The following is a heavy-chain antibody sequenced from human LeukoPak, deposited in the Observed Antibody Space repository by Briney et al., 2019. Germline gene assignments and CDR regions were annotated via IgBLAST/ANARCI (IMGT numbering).Heavy chain of an antibody. CDR1: GGSISSGGYY. J-gene: IGHJ5*02. V-gene: IGHV4-31*03. D-gene: IGHD2-2*01. CDR3: ARAPYDVPAGVKRVLANWFDP. CDR2: IYYSGST. Sequence: SETLSLTCTVSGGSISSGGYYWSWIRQHPGKGLEWIGYIYYSGSTYYNPSLKSRVTISVDTSKNQFSLKLSSVTAADTAVYYCARAPYDVPAGVKRVLANWFDPCGQGTLVTVSS.